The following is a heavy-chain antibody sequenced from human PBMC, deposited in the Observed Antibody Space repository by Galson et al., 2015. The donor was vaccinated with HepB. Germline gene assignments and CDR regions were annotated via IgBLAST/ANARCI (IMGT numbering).Heavy chain of an antibody. CDR3: ARDRCGGDCYDDYFDY. CDR1: GYTLTTYA. CDR2: VNSGNGNT. J-gene: IGHJ4*02. D-gene: IGHD2-21*01. Sequence: SVKVSCKASGYTLTTYAMHWVRQAPGQRLEWMGWVNSGNGNTKYSQRFHGRVTITRDTSASTAYMELSSLTSEDTAVYYCARDRCGGDCYDDYFDYWGQGTLVTVSS. V-gene: IGHV1-3*01.